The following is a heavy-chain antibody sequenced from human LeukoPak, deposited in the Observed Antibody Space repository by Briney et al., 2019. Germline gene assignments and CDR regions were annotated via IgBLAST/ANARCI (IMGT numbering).Heavy chain of an antibody. D-gene: IGHD6-13*01. V-gene: IGHV1-8*01. CDR1: GYTFTSYG. CDR2: MNPNSGNT. CDR3: ARFSQLAYSTDP. J-gene: IGHJ5*02. Sequence: ASVKVSCKASGYTFTSYGINWVRQATGQGLEWMGWMNPNSGNTGYAQKFQGRVTMTRNTSISTAYMELSSLRSEDTAVYYCARFSQLAYSTDPWGQGTLVTVSS.